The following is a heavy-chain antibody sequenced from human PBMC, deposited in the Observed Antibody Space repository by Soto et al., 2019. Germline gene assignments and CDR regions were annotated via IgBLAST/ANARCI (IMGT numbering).Heavy chain of an antibody. J-gene: IGHJ5*02. CDR2: ISYDGSNK. V-gene: IGHV3-30-3*01. CDR3: ARDLRQGPRVWFDP. CDR1: GFTFSSYA. Sequence: GSLRLSCAASGFTFSSYAMHWVRQAPGKGLEWVAVISYDGSNKYYADSVKGRFTISRDNSENTLYLQMNSLRAEDTAVYYCARDLRQGPRVWFDPWGQGTLVTVSS.